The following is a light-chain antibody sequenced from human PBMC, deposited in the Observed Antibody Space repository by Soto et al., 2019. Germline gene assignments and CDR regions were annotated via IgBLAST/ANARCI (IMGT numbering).Light chain of an antibody. J-gene: IGLJ1*01. CDR1: SGHNNYA. V-gene: IGLV4-69*01. CDR2: LNSDGSH. CDR3: QTWDAGILV. Sequence: QLVLTQSPSASASLGASVKLTCTLSSGHNNYAIAWHQQQPEKGPRYLMRLNSDGSHNKGDGIPDRFSGSSSGAERYLIISSLLSEDDADYYCQTWDAGILVFGTGTKVTVL.